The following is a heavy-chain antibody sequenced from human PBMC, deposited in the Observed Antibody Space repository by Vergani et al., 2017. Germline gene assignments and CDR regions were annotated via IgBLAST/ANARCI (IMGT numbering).Heavy chain of an antibody. CDR1: GYTFTNYY. J-gene: IGHJ4*02. Sequence: QVQLVQSGAEVKKPGASVRVSCKTSGYTFTNYYIHWVRQAPGQGLEWMGIINPSGGSTTYAQQFQGRLTMTRDTSTSTVYMDLSNLRSEDTAVYYCARDSYDSSGLGHPHYWGQGTLVTVSS. CDR2: INPSGGST. D-gene: IGHD3-22*01. CDR3: ARDSYDSSGLGHPHY. V-gene: IGHV1-46*01.